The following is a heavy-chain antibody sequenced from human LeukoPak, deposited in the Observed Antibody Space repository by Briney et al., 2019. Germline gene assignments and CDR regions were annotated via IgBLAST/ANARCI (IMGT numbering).Heavy chain of an antibody. CDR2: INSDGSST. V-gene: IGHV3-74*01. J-gene: IGHJ4*02. CDR1: GLTFSPYW. CDR3: ARARCSRTSCNTESDY. Sequence: GGSLRLSCAASGLTFSPYWMHWVRQAPGKGLVWVSRINSDGSSTTYADSVKGRFTISRDNAENTLYLQMNILRAEDTAVYYCARARCSRTSCNTESDYWGQGTLVTVSS. D-gene: IGHD2-2*01.